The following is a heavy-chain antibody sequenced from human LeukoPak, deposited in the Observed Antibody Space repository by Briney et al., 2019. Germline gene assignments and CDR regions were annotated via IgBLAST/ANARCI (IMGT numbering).Heavy chain of an antibody. CDR2: ISSSSSTI. CDR3: AREGGGVGHTIDY. D-gene: IGHD2-8*02. J-gene: IGHJ4*02. CDR1: GFTLSSYS. Sequence: PGGSLRLSCAASGFTLSSYSMNWVRQAPGKGREWVSYISSSSSTIYYADSVKRRFTISRDNAKNSLYLQMNSLRAEDTAVYYCAREGGGVGHTIDYWGQGTLVTVSS. V-gene: IGHV3-48*01.